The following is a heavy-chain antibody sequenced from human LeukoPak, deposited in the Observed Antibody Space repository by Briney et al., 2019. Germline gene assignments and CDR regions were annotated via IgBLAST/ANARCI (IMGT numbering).Heavy chain of an antibody. D-gene: IGHD2-2*03. CDR1: GFTFSSYT. J-gene: IGHJ4*02. CDR2: ISSSGGNT. V-gene: IGHV3-23*01. CDR3: AKMDEVFDY. Sequence: GGSLRLSCAASGFTFSSYTISWVRQAPGKGLEWASTISSSGGNTYYAESVKGRFTISRDNSKNTLYLQMNSLRAEDTALYYCAKMDEVFDYWGQGTLVTVSS.